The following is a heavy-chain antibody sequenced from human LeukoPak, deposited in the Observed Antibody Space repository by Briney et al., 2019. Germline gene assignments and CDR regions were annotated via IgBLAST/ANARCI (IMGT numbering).Heavy chain of an antibody. CDR2: IKQDGSEK. CDR1: GFTFSSYW. Sequence: PGGSLRLSCAASGFTFSSYWMSWVRQAPGKGLEWVANIKQDGSEKYYVDSVKGRFTISRDNAKNSLYLQMNSLRAEDTAVYYCARKVIGFGELLAQLDYWGQGTLVTVSS. D-gene: IGHD3-10*01. CDR3: ARKVIGFGELLAQLDY. J-gene: IGHJ4*02. V-gene: IGHV3-7*01.